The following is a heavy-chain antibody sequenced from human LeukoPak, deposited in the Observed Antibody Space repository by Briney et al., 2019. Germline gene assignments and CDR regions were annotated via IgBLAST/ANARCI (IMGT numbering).Heavy chain of an antibody. Sequence: ASVKVSCKVSGYTLTELSMHWVRQAPGKGLEWMGGFDPEDGETIYAQKFQGRATMTEDTSTDTAYMELSSLRSEDTAVYYCATKLRGYSGYDSYWYFDLWGRGTLVTVSS. D-gene: IGHD5-12*01. CDR3: ATKLRGYSGYDSYWYFDL. CDR1: GYTLTELS. V-gene: IGHV1-24*01. CDR2: FDPEDGET. J-gene: IGHJ2*01.